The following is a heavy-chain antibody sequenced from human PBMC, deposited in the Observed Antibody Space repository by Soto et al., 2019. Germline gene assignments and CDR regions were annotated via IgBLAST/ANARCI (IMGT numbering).Heavy chain of an antibody. D-gene: IGHD3-9*01. J-gene: IGHJ5*02. V-gene: IGHV1-2*02. CDR3: ARVVSPYYDVLTGNWFNP. CDR2: IKSFNGDT. Sequence: QVQLVQSGAAVKEPGASVKVSCKASGYTFTGYYMHWARQAPGQGLEWMGWIKSFNGDTNYAQKFQGRVTLTRDTSISTAYMELSRLKSDDTAVYYCARVVSPYYDVLTGNWFNPWGQGTLVTVSS. CDR1: GYTFTGYY.